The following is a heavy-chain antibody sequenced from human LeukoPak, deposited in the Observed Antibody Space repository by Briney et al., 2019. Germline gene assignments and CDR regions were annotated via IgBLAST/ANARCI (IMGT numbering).Heavy chain of an antibody. CDR2: IYYSVTT. D-gene: IGHD1-14*01. Sequence: SETLSLTCTVSGDSISSSSYYWGWIRQPPGKGLEWIGSIYYSVTTYYNPSLKSRVTISVDTSKNQFSLKLSSVTAADTAVYYCARESTANWFDPWGQGTLVTVSS. CDR1: GDSISSSSYY. CDR3: ARESTANWFDP. V-gene: IGHV4-39*07. J-gene: IGHJ5*02.